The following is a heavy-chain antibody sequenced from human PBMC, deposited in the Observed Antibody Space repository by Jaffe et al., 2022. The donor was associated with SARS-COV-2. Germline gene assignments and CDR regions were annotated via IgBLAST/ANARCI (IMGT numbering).Heavy chain of an antibody. CDR2: IYPGDSDI. J-gene: IGHJ6*02. V-gene: IGHV5-51*01. D-gene: IGHD6-13*01. CDR1: GYSFTTYW. Sequence: EVQLVQSGAEVKKPGESLKISCKASGYSFTTYWIGWVRQMPGKGLEWMGIIYPGDSDIRYSPSFQGRVTMSVDKSISTAYLQWSSLKASDTAMYYCARCSPTAGTYHGMDVWGQGTTVTVSS. CDR3: ARCSPTAGTYHGMDV.